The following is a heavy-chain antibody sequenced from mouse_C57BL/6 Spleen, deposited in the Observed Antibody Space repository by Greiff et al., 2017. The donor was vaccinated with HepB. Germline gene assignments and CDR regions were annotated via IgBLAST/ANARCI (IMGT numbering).Heavy chain of an antibody. CDR2: IHPNSGST. V-gene: IGHV1-64*01. J-gene: IGHJ2*01. D-gene: IGHD4-1*01. Sequence: QVQLQQPGAELVKPGASVMLSCKASGYTFTSYWMHWVKQRPGQGLEWIGMIHPNSGSTNYNEKFKSKATLTVDKSSSTAYMQLSSLTSEDSAVYYCARERTGYFDYWGQGTTLTVSS. CDR1: GYTFTSYW. CDR3: ARERTGYFDY.